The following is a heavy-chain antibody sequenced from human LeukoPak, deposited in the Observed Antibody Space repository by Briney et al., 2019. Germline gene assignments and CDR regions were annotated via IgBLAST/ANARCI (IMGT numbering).Heavy chain of an antibody. CDR1: GFAFSSYG. Sequence: PGRSLRLSCAASGFAFSSYGMHWVRQAPGKGLEWVAVMSYDGSNKYYADSVKGRFTISRDNSRNTVYLQMNSLRAEDTAVYYCAKGRRYCSGGSCYYFDYWGQGTLVTVSS. J-gene: IGHJ4*02. D-gene: IGHD2-15*01. CDR3: AKGRRYCSGGSCYYFDY. V-gene: IGHV3-30*18. CDR2: MSYDGSNK.